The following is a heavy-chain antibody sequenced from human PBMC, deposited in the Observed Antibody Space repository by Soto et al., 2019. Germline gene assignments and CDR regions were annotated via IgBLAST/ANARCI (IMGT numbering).Heavy chain of an antibody. CDR3: ASPARNYDFWSGYSFDI. J-gene: IGHJ3*02. CDR2: MNPNSGNT. CDR1: GYTFTSYD. D-gene: IGHD3-3*01. V-gene: IGHV1-8*01. Sequence: QLQLVQSGAEVKKPGASVKVSCKASGYTFTSYDINWVRQATGQGLEWMGWMNPNSGNTGYAQKFPGRVTMTRNTSISTAYMELSSLRSEDTAVYYCASPARNYDFWSGYSFDIWGQGTMVTVSS.